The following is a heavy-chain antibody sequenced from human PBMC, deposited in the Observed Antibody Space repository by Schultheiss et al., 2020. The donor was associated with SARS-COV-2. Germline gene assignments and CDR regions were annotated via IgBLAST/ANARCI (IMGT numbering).Heavy chain of an antibody. V-gene: IGHV3-9*01. CDR3: ASAWYSEY. CDR1: GFTFDDYA. J-gene: IGHJ4*02. D-gene: IGHD6-19*01. CDR2: ISWNSGSI. Sequence: GGSLRLSCTASGFTFDDYAMHWVRQAPGKGLEWVSGISWNSGSIGYADSVKGRFTISRDNAKNSLYLQMNSLRAEDTAVYYCASAWYSEYWGQGTLVTVSS.